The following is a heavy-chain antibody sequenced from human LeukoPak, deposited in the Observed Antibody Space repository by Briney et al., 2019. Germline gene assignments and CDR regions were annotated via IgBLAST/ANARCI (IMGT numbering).Heavy chain of an antibody. J-gene: IGHJ3*02. D-gene: IGHD6-13*01. Sequence: GGSLRLSCAASGFAFSSYGIHWVRQAPGKGLEWVAFIRFDGSNKYYADSVKGRFTISRDNSKNTLYLQMNSLKTEDTAVYYCARGVQQQPRGTFDIWDQGTMVTVSS. CDR1: GFAFSSYG. V-gene: IGHV3-30*02. CDR3: ARGVQQQPRGTFDI. CDR2: IRFDGSNK.